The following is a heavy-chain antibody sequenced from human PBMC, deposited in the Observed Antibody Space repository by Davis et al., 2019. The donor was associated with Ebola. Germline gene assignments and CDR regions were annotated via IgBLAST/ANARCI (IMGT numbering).Heavy chain of an antibody. Sequence: GESLKISCAASGFTFSSYDMYWVRQPTGKGLEWVSGINTAGDTYYVGSVKGRFTISREDAQKSVYLQMDSLRAGDTAVYYCARGYYGMDVWGQGTTVTVSS. CDR2: INTAGDT. CDR3: ARGYYGMDV. CDR1: GFTFSSYD. V-gene: IGHV3-13*01. J-gene: IGHJ6*02.